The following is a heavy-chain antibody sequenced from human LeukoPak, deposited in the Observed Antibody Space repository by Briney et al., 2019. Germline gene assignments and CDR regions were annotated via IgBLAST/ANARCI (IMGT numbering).Heavy chain of an antibody. CDR2: ISWNSGSI. J-gene: IGHJ4*02. D-gene: IGHD6-19*01. V-gene: IGHV3-9*01. CDR3: AKGRIAVAGTEIDY. CDR1: GFTFDDYA. Sequence: GGSLRLSCAASGFTFDDYAMHWVRQAPGKGLEWVSGISWNSGSIGYADSVKGRFTISRDNAKNSLYLQMNRLRAEDTALYYCAKGRIAVAGTEIDYWGQGTLVTVSS.